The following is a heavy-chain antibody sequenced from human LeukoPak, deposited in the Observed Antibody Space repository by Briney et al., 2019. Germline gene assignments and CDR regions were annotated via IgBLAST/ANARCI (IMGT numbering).Heavy chain of an antibody. D-gene: IGHD1-26*01. Sequence: ASVKVPCKASGGTFSSYAISWVRQAPGQGLEWMGGIIPIFGTANYAQKFQGRVTITADESTSTAYMELSSLRSEDTAVYYCARDPGHGATVDYYYGMDVWGQGTTVTVSS. CDR3: ARDPGHGATVDYYYGMDV. V-gene: IGHV1-69*13. CDR1: GGTFSSYA. CDR2: IIPIFGTA. J-gene: IGHJ6*02.